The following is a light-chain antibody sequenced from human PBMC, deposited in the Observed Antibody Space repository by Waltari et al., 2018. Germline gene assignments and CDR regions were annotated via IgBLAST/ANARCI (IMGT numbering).Light chain of an antibody. CDR3: MQGIHLPWT. Sequence: DIVMTQTPLSLSVTTGQPASISCKSSQSLLHSDGKTYLYWYLQKPGQSPQLLIYEVSSRVSGVPDRFSGSGSGTDFTLKISRVEAEDVGVYYCMQGIHLPWTFGQGTKVEIK. J-gene: IGKJ1*01. CDR2: EVS. CDR1: QSLLHSDGKTY. V-gene: IGKV2-29*02.